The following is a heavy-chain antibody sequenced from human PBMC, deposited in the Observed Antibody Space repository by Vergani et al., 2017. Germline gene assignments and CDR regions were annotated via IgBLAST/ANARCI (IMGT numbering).Heavy chain of an antibody. V-gene: IGHV4-39*01. D-gene: IGHD4/OR15-4a*01. CDR1: GTSISGSSDY. CDR2: IFHRGST. J-gene: IGHJ6*02. CDR3: ASTGDYGDYYSYGMDV. Sequence: QLQLQESGPGLLKPSETLSLTCSVSGTSISGSSDYWGWIRQPPGKGLEWIGSIFHRGSTYYNPSLRNRVTLSIDTSKNQFSLKMHAVTAADTAVYYCASTGDYGDYYSYGMDVWGQGTSVTVSS.